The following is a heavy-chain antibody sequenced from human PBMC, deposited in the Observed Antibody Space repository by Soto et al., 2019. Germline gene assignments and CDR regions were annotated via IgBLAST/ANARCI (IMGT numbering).Heavy chain of an antibody. D-gene: IGHD3-3*01. CDR2: IYYSGST. Sequence: QLQLQESGPGLVKPSETLSLTCTVSGGSISSSSYYWGWIRQPPGKGLEWIGSIYYSGSTYYNPSLKSRVTISVDTSEIQFSLKLSSVTAADTAVYYCARSSAEYYDFWSGYYGRFDYWGQGTLVTVSS. CDR1: GGSISSSSYY. CDR3: ARSSAEYYDFWSGYYGRFDY. V-gene: IGHV4-39*01. J-gene: IGHJ4*02.